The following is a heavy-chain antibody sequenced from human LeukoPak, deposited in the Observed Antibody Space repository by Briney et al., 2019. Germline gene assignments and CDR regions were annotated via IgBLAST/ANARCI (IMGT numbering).Heavy chain of an antibody. Sequence: SQTLSPTCTVCGGSISSGSYYWSWIRQPAGKGLEWIGRIYTSGSTNYNPSLKSRVTISVDTSKNQFSLKLSSVTAADTAVYYCARDRSVGATMSVFDYWGQGTLVTVSS. V-gene: IGHV4-61*02. CDR3: ARDRSVGATMSVFDY. J-gene: IGHJ4*02. CDR1: GGSISSGSYY. D-gene: IGHD1-26*01. CDR2: IYTSGST.